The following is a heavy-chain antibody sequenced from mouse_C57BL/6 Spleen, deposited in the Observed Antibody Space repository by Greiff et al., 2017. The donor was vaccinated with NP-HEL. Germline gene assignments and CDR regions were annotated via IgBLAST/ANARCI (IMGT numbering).Heavy chain of an antibody. CDR3: ARGDYGSSYDYAMDY. J-gene: IGHJ4*01. D-gene: IGHD1-1*01. Sequence: EVMLVESEGGLVQPGSSMKLSCTASGFTFSDYYMAWVRQVPEKGLEWVANINYDGSSTYYLASLKSRFIISRDNAKNILYLQMSSLKSEDTATYYCARGDYGSSYDYAMDYWGQGTSVTVSS. CDR1: GFTFSDYY. CDR2: INYDGSST. V-gene: IGHV5-16*01.